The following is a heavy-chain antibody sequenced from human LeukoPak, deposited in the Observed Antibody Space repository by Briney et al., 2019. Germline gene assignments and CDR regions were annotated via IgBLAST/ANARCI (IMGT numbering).Heavy chain of an antibody. D-gene: IGHD2-15*01. CDR3: ARGADGVSSNSRGWFDP. Sequence: GSSLRLSCAASGGTFTSSPMHWVRQAPGKGLEWVSAINGSGGSTYYADSVKGRFTISRDNAKNSLYLQMNSLRAEDTAVYSCARGADGVSSNSRGWFDPWGQGTLVTVSS. CDR2: INGSGGST. V-gene: IGHV3-23*01. CDR1: GGTFTSSP. J-gene: IGHJ5*02.